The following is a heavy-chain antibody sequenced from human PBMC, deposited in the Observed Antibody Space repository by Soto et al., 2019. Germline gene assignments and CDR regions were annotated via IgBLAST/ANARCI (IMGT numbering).Heavy chain of an antibody. CDR3: ARKYSSGWFQSGMDV. CDR1: GGSFSGYY. Sequence: SETLSLTCAVYGGSFSGYYWSWIRQPPGKGLEWIGEINHSGSTNYNPSLKSRVTISVDTSKNQFSLKLSSVTAADTAVYYCARKYSSGWFQSGMDVWGQGTTVTVSS. CDR2: INHSGST. V-gene: IGHV4-34*01. D-gene: IGHD6-19*01. J-gene: IGHJ6*02.